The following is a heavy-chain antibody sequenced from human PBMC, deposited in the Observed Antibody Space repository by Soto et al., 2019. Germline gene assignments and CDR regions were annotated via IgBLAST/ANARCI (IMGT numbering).Heavy chain of an antibody. CDR2: INHSGST. Sequence: QVQLQQWGAGLLKPSETLSLTCAVYGGSFSGYYWSWIRQPPGKGLEWIGEINHSGSTNYNPSLKSRVTISVDTSKNQFSLKLSSVTAADTAVYYCARLNNIVVVPAAPFDYWGQGTLVTVSS. CDR1: GGSFSGYY. J-gene: IGHJ4*02. V-gene: IGHV4-34*01. D-gene: IGHD2-2*01. CDR3: ARLNNIVVVPAAPFDY.